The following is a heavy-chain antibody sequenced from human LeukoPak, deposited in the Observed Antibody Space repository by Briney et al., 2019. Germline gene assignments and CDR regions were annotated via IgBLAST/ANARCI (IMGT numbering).Heavy chain of an antibody. CDR3: AREVRIGYYDSSGYYLDY. CDR2: IIPIFGTA. V-gene: IGHV1-69*13. Sequence: ASVKVSCKASGGTFSSYAISWVRQAPGQGLEWMGGIIPIFGTANYAQKFQGRVTITADESTSTAYMELSSLRSEDTAVYYCAREVRIGYYDSSGYYLDYWGQGTLVTVS. J-gene: IGHJ4*02. CDR1: GGTFSSYA. D-gene: IGHD3-22*01.